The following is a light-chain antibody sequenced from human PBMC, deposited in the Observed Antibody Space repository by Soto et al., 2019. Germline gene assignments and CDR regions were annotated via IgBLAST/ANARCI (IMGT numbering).Light chain of an antibody. CDR2: SNN. J-gene: IGLJ2*01. CDR1: SSNIGDNT. V-gene: IGLV1-47*02. Sequence: QSVLTQPPSASGTPGQSVTISCSGSSSNIGDNTVNWYQQLPGAAPKLLMHSNNLRPSGVPERISGSKFGTAASLAISGLRSEDEAVYYCASWDDRMGAVIFGGGTKVTVL. CDR3: ASWDDRMGAVI.